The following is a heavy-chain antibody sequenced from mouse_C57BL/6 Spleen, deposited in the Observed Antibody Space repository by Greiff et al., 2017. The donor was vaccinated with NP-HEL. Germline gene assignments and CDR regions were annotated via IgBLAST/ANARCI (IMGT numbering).Heavy chain of an antibody. D-gene: IGHD1-1*01. CDR2: INPNNGGT. J-gene: IGHJ1*03. Sequence: EVQLQQSGPELVKPGASVKIPCKASGYTFTDYNMDWVKQSHGKSLEWIGDINPNNGGTIYNQKFKGKATLTVDKSSSTAYMELRSLTSEDTAVYYCARSPIYYGSSYYWYFDVWGTGTTVTVSS. CDR1: GYTFTDYN. CDR3: ARSPIYYGSSYYWYFDV. V-gene: IGHV1-18*01.